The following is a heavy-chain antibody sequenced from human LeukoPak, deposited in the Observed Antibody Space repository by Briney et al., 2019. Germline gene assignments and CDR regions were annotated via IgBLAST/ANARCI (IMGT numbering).Heavy chain of an antibody. CDR1: GYTFTGYY. J-gene: IGHJ4*02. CDR3: ARDLKASYYDSSGNYFDY. CDR2: INPNSGAT. V-gene: IGHV1-2*02. D-gene: IGHD3-22*01. Sequence: ASVKVSCKASGYTFTGYYIHWLRQAPGQGLEWMGWINPNSGATNYAQKFQGRVTMTRDTSITTVYMELSGLTSDDAAVYYCARDLKASYYDSSGNYFDYWGQGTLVTVSS.